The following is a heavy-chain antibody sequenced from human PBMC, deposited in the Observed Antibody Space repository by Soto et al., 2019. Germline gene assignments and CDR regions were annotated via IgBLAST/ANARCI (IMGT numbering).Heavy chain of an antibody. D-gene: IGHD3-22*01. V-gene: IGHV4-39*01. Sequence: PSETLSLTCSVSGDSISNSRFYWAWIRQPPGEGLEWIGRIYHTGNAYYNPSLKSRVTIFVDTSKNQFSLKLTSVTAADTALYYCARDYFDSSDYTTNWFDPWGQGALVTVS. CDR1: GDSISNSRFY. CDR3: ARDYFDSSDYTTNWFDP. CDR2: IYHTGNA. J-gene: IGHJ5*02.